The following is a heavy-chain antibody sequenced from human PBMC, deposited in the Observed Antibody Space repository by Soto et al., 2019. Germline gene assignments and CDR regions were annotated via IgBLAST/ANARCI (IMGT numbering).Heavy chain of an antibody. CDR2: LKRGTDTI. CDR3: TRAECTNCSGFRH. Sequence: GGSLRLSCAASGFTFSNYSMNWVRQAPGKGLEWISYLKRGTDTIYYADSVKGRFTASRDNAKNLLFLQMSSLRAEDTATYYCTRAECTNCSGFRHWGQGTLVTVS. D-gene: IGHD2-8*02. V-gene: IGHV3-48*01. CDR1: GFTFSNYS. J-gene: IGHJ1*01.